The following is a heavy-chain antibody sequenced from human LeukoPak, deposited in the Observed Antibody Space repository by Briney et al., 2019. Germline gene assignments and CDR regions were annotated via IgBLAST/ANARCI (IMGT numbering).Heavy chain of an antibody. CDR2: ISSSSSYI. J-gene: IGHJ4*02. V-gene: IGHV3-21*01. Sequence: GGSLRLSCAASGFTFSSYSMNWVRQAPGKGLEWVSSISSSSSYIYYADSVKGRFTISRDNSKNTLYLQVNSLRPEDTGVYYCAKDPQDFYGSSGYRPERYWGQGTLVTVSS. D-gene: IGHD3-22*01. CDR3: AKDPQDFYGSSGYRPERY. CDR1: GFTFSSYS.